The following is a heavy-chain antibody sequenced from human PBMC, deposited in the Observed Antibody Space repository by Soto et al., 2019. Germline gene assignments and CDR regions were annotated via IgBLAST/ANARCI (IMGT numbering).Heavy chain of an antibody. Sequence: QVQLVQSGAEVKKPGASVKVSCKASGYTFSNYGISWVRQAPGQGLEWMGWISAYNGNTKYAQKLQARDTMTADASTSTAYMSLRSLRSDDTAVYYCARDSPPVDYWGQGTLVTVSS. CDR1: GYTFSNYG. CDR2: ISAYNGNT. J-gene: IGHJ4*02. CDR3: ARDSPPVDY. V-gene: IGHV1-18*01.